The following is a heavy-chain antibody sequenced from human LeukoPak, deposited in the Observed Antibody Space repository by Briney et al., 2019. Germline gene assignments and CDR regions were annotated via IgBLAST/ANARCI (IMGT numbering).Heavy chain of an antibody. CDR2: IYSDGRT. CDR1: GFNVSSNY. CDR3: AKGGLVHRFDP. J-gene: IGHJ5*02. Sequence: GGSLRLSCVASGFNVSSNYMSWVRQAPGKGLEWVSVIYSDGRTNYADSVKGRFTISRDNSKNTLYLQMNSLRADDTAVYYCAKGGLVHRFDPWGQGTLVTVSS. V-gene: IGHV3-53*01.